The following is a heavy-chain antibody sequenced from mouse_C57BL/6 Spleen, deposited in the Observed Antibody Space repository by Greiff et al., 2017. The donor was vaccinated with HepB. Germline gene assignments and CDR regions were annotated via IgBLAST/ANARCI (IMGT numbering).Heavy chain of an antibody. CDR3: ARGEFGGQSDY. V-gene: IGHV5-4*03. CDR2: ISDGGSYT. CDR1: GFTFSSYA. J-gene: IGHJ2*01. Sequence: DVKLVESGGGLVKPGGSLKLSCAASGFTFSSYAMSWVRQTPEKRLEWVATISDGGSYTYYPDNVKGRFTISRDNAKNNLYLQMSHLKSEDTAMYYCARGEFGGQSDYWGQGTTLTVSS.